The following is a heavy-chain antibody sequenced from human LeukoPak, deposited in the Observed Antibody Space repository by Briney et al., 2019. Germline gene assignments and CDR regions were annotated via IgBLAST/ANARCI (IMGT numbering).Heavy chain of an antibody. V-gene: IGHV3-30*04. CDR3: SGKDFDY. CDR1: GFTFSSYA. J-gene: IGHJ4*02. D-gene: IGHD1-26*01. CDR2: ISYDGSNK. Sequence: GGSLRLSCAASGFTFSSYAMHWVRQAPGKGLEWVAVISYDGSNKYYADSVKGRFTISRDNSKNTLYLQMNSLRAEDTAVYYCSGKDFDYWGQGTLVTVSS.